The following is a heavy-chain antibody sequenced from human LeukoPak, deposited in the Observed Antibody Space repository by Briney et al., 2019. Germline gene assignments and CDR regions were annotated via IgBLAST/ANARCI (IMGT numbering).Heavy chain of an antibody. J-gene: IGHJ4*02. CDR1: GFTFSSYA. CDR3: AKGKVREFDY. V-gene: IGHV3-23*01. CDR2: MSGSGGNK. Sequence: GGSVRLSCAASGFTFSSYAMSGVRQAPGKGLAWVSTMSGSGGNKYYADSVKGRFTISRDNSKNTLSLQKNSLRAEDTAVYYCAKGKVREFDYWGQGTLVTVSS.